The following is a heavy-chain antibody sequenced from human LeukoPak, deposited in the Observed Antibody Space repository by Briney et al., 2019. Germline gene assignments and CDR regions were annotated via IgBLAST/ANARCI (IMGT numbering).Heavy chain of an antibody. CDR2: ISTSGSTI. V-gene: IGHV3-48*03. CDR3: ARDPNSSGWYLFDY. Sequence: GGSLRLSCAASGFTFSSYAMNWVRQAPGKGLEWVSYISTSGSTIRYADSVKGRFTISRDDAKNSLYLQMNSLRAEDTAFYYCARDPNSSGWYLFDYWGQGTLVTVSS. CDR1: GFTFSSYA. J-gene: IGHJ4*02. D-gene: IGHD6-19*01.